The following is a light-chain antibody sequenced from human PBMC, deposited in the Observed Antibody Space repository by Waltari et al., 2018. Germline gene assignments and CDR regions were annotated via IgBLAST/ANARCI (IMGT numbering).Light chain of an antibody. V-gene: IGKV4-1*01. Sequence: DIVMTQSPDSLAVSLGERATINCKSSQSVLYSSNNKNYLAWYQQKPGQPPKLLFYWASTRESGVPDRFSGSGSGTDFTLTISSLQAEDVAVYYCQQYLSAPFTFGQGTRLEIK. CDR3: QQYLSAPFT. CDR1: QSVLYSSNNKNY. CDR2: WAS. J-gene: IGKJ5*01.